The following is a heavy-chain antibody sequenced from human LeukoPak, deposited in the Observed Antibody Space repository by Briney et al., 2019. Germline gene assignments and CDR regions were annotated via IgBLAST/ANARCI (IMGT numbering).Heavy chain of an antibody. V-gene: IGHV3-30*02. CDR3: AKDRPSDMATGFYN. Sequence: AGGSLRLSCAASGFTFSSYGMHWVRQAPGKGLEWVAFIRYDGSNKYYADSVKGRFTISRDNSKNTLYLQMNSLRAEDTAVYYCAKDRPSDMATGFYNWGQGTLVTVSS. CDR2: IRYDGSNK. J-gene: IGHJ4*02. CDR1: GFTFSSYG. D-gene: IGHD1-1*01.